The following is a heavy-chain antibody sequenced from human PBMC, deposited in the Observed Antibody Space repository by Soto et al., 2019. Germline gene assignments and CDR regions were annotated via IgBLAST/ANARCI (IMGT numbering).Heavy chain of an antibody. V-gene: IGHV3-7*01. CDR2: IKQDGSEK. CDR1: FTSSIYW. CDR3: ARQGGWEILGGLDL. J-gene: IGHJ5*02. Sequence: FTSSIYWMSWVRQAPGKGLEWVANIKQDGSEKSYVDSVKGRFTISRDNAKNSLSLRMNSLRVEDTAVYYCARQGGWEILGGLDLWGQGTPVTVS. D-gene: IGHD1-26*01.